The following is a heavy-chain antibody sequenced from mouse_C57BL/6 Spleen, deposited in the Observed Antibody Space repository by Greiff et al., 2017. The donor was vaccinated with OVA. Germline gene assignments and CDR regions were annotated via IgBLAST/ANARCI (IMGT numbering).Heavy chain of an antibody. CDR3: ARYSMTTVVATRYFDV. D-gene: IGHD1-1*01. J-gene: IGHJ1*03. CDR2: IDPSDSYT. V-gene: IGHV1-69*01. CDR1: GYTFTSYW. Sequence: QVQLQQPGAELVMPGASVKLSCKASGYTFTSYWMHWVKQRPGQGLEWIGEIDPSDSYTNYNQKFKGKSTLTVDKSSSIAYMQLSSLTSEDSAVYYCARYSMTTVVATRYFDVWGTGTTVTVSS.